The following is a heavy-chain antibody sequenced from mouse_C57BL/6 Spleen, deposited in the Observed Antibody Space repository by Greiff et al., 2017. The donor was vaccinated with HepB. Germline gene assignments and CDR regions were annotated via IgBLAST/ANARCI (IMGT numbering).Heavy chain of an antibody. CDR3: ARREGLRPFAY. Sequence: EVQLQQSGPELVKPGASVKISCKASGYTFTDYYMNWVKQRHGKSLEWIGDINPNNGGTSYNQKFKGKATLTVDKSTSTAYMELRSLTSEDSAVYYCARREGLRPFAYWGQGTLVTVSA. V-gene: IGHV1-26*01. CDR2: INPNNGGT. J-gene: IGHJ3*01. CDR1: GYTFTDYY. D-gene: IGHD2-4*01.